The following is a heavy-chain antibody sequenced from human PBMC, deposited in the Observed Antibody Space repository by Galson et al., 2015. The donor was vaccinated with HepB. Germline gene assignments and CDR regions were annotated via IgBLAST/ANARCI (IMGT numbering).Heavy chain of an antibody. J-gene: IGHJ6*02. V-gene: IGHV3-21*01. Sequence: SLRLSCAASGFTFSSYSMNWVRQAPGKGLEWVSSISSSSSYIYYADSVKGRFTISRDNAKNSLYLQMNSLRAEDTAVYYCAREVGDSSSWYDGGMDVWAKGPRSPSP. CDR3: AREVGDSSSWYDGGMDV. D-gene: IGHD6-13*01. CDR1: GFTFSSYS. CDR2: ISSSSSYI.